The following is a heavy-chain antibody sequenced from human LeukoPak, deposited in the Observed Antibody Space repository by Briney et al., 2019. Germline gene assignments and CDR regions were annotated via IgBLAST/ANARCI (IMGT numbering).Heavy chain of an antibody. CDR3: ARDYSSSDYYYYYMDV. D-gene: IGHD6-6*01. V-gene: IGHV1-8*01. J-gene: IGHJ6*03. Sequence: GASVKVSCKASGYTFTSYDINWVRQATGQGLEWMGWMNPNSGNTGYAQKFQGRVTMTRNTSISTAYMELSSLRSEETAVYYCARDYSSSDYYYYYMDVWGKGTTVTVSS. CDR2: MNPNSGNT. CDR1: GYTFTSYD.